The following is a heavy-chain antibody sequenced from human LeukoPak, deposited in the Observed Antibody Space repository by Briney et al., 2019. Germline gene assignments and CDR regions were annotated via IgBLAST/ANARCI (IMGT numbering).Heavy chain of an antibody. V-gene: IGHV4-39*02. D-gene: IGHD5-12*01. CDR2: IYYSGST. J-gene: IGHJ5*02. CDR3: ARDGDRGYDSSWFDP. Sequence: SETLSLSCTVSGGSISSSSYYWGRIRQPPGKGMEWIGSIYYSGSTYYNPSLKSRVTISVDTSKNQFSLKLSSVTAADTAVYYCARDGDRGYDSSWFDPWGQGTLVTVSS. CDR1: GGSISSSSYY.